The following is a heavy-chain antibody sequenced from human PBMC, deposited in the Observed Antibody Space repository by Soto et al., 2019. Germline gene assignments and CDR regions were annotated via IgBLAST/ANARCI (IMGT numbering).Heavy chain of an antibody. J-gene: IGHJ3*02. CDR3: TRGYSGIDIYAFDI. CDR1: GSTLSDHY. D-gene: IGHD1-26*01. V-gene: IGHV3-72*01. Sequence: PGGSLSLSCAASGSTLSDHYVDWVRQAPGKGLEWVGRSGNKANSDTTEYGSSVKGRFTISRDDSKNSMYLQMNSLKTADTAVYYCTRGYSGIDIYAFDIWGQGTLVTVSS. CDR2: SGNKANSDTT.